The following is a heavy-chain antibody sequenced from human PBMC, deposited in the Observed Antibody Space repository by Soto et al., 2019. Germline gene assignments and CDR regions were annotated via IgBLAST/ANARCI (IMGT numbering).Heavy chain of an antibody. Sequence: QVQLVESGGGVVQPGRALRLSCAASGFTFSSYGMHWFRQATGKGLAWVAGISYDGSNKYYADSVKGRFTISRDNSKNTLYLPMNSLRAEDTAVYYGAKGGAAQDGYWGQGTLVTVSS. CDR2: ISYDGSNK. J-gene: IGHJ4*02. CDR3: AKGGAAQDGY. V-gene: IGHV3-30*18. D-gene: IGHD6-25*01. CDR1: GFTFSSYG.